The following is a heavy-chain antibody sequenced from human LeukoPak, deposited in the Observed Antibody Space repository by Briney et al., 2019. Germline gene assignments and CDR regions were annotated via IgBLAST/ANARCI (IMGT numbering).Heavy chain of an antibody. CDR1: GFTFSSYS. D-gene: IGHD5-18*01. CDR2: ISSSSSTI. V-gene: IGHV3-48*01. J-gene: IGHJ4*02. Sequence: GGSLRLSCAASGFTFSSYSMNWVRQAPGKGLEWVSYISSSSSTIYYADSVKGRFTTSRDNAKNSLYLQMNSLRAEDTAVYYCARDRHRGYSYSIPASFDFWGQGTLVTVSS. CDR3: ARDRHRGYSYSIPASFDF.